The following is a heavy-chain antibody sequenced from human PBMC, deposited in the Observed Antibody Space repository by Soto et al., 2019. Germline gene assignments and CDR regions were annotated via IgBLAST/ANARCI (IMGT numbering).Heavy chain of an antibody. D-gene: IGHD1-1*01. J-gene: IGHJ5*02. Sequence: EVQLLESGGGLVQPGGSLRLSCAASGFTFSSFSMNWVRQAPGKGLEWVSYISGSGNSIYYADSVKGRFTISRDNAKNSLYLQMNSLRVEDTAVYYCATLSTQFDRWGQGNLVTVSS. CDR1: GFTFSSFS. V-gene: IGHV3-48*04. CDR3: ATLSTQFDR. CDR2: ISGSGNSI.